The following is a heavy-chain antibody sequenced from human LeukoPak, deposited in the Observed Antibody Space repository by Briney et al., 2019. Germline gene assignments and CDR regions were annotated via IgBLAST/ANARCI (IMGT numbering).Heavy chain of an antibody. D-gene: IGHD3-10*01. CDR3: ARENVGFGSWFDS. J-gene: IGHJ5*01. V-gene: IGHV3-53*01. Sequence: GGSLRLSCAASGFIVSINYMSWVRQPPGKGLEWVSVIYSGGGKYYADSVKVRFTISRDNSKNTVYLQMDDLRPEDTAVYYCARENVGFGSWFDSWGQGTLVAVSS. CDR2: IYSGGGK. CDR1: GFIVSINY.